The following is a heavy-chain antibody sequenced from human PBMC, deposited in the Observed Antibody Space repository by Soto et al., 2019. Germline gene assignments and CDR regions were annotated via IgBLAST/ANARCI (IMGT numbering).Heavy chain of an antibody. Sequence: PSETLSLTCTVSGDSVSSGSYYWSWIRQPPGKGLEWIGYIYYSGSTNYNPSLKSRVTISVDTSKNQFSLKLSSVTAADTAVYYCARDGETAMVLGAFDIWGQGTMVTVSS. V-gene: IGHV4-61*01. CDR3: ARDGETAMVLGAFDI. J-gene: IGHJ3*02. CDR2: IYYSGST. CDR1: GDSVSSGSYY. D-gene: IGHD5-18*01.